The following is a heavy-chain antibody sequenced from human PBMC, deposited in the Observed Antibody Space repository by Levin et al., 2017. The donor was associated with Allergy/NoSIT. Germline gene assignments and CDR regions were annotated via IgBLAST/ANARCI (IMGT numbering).Heavy chain of an antibody. CDR1: GFTFSTYW. J-gene: IGHJ4*02. CDR3: ARDPGTDFWSGYSD. Sequence: GESLKISCATSGFTFSTYWMSWVRQAPGKGLQWVAHIKPDGSEEYYVDSVKGRFTISRDNAKNSLYLQMNSLAGGDTAVYYCARDPGTDFWSGYSDWGRGVLVTVSS. V-gene: IGHV3-7*01. CDR2: IKPDGSEE. D-gene: IGHD3-3*01.